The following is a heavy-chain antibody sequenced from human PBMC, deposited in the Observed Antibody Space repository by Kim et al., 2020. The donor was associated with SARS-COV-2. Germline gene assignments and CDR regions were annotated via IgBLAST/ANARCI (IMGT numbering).Heavy chain of an antibody. J-gene: IGHJ4*02. V-gene: IGHV4-4*07. Sequence: NYNPSLKSRVTMSADPTRSQFSLKLSSVTAADTAVYYCARVDSGWYHYWGQGTLVTVSS. D-gene: IGHD6-19*01. CDR3: ARVDSGWYHY.